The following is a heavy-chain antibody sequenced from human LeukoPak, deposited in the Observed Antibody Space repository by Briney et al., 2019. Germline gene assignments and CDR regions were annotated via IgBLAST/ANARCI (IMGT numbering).Heavy chain of an antibody. V-gene: IGHV4-4*07. CDR3: ARAPGRIAAAGTEGVDV. Sequence: SETLSLTCTVSGGSISSYYWSWIRQPAGKGLEWIGRIYTSGSTNYNPSLKSRVTMSVDTSKNQFSLQLNSVTPEDTAVYYCARAPGRIAAAGTEGVDVWGQGTTVTVSS. J-gene: IGHJ6*02. CDR1: GGSISSYY. CDR2: IYTSGST. D-gene: IGHD6-13*01.